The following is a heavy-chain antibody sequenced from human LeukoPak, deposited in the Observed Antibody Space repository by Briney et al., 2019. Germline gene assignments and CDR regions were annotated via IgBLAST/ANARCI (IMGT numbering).Heavy chain of an antibody. V-gene: IGHV4-4*07. CDR1: GGSISSYY. J-gene: IGHJ4*02. CDR3: AREAYENAFDY. CDR2: IYTSGST. Sequence: SETLSLTCTVSGGSISSYYWSWIRQPAGKGLEWIGRIYTSGSTYYNPSLKSRVTISVDRSKNQFSLKLSSVTAADTAVYYCAREAYENAFDYWGQGTLVTVSS. D-gene: IGHD3-22*01.